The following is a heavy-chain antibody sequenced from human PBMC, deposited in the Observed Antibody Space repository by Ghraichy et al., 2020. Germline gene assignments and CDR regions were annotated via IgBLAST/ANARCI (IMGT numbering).Heavy chain of an antibody. CDR2: IYYSGST. Sequence: SQTLSLTCTVSGGSISSGGYYWSWIRQHPGKGLEWIGYIYYSGSTYYNPSLKSRVTISVDTSKNQFSLKLSSVTAADTAVYYCARGAYDFWSGYYYGMDVWGQGTTVTVSS. V-gene: IGHV4-31*03. J-gene: IGHJ6*02. CDR3: ARGAYDFWSGYYYGMDV. D-gene: IGHD3-3*01. CDR1: GGSISSGGYY.